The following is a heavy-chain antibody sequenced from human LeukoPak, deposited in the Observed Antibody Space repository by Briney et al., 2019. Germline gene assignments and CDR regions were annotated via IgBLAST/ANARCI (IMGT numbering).Heavy chain of an antibody. CDR3: AKDGPYYYGSGSYLGMDV. V-gene: IGHV3-23*01. J-gene: IGHJ6*02. CDR1: GFPFNSYA. D-gene: IGHD3-10*01. Sequence: PGGSLSLSCAASGFPFNSYAMSWVRQAPGKGLEWVSAISGSGGSTYYADSVKGRFTISRDNSKNTLYLQMNSLEAEDTAVYYCAKDGPYYYGSGSYLGMDVWGQGTTVTVSS. CDR2: ISGSGGST.